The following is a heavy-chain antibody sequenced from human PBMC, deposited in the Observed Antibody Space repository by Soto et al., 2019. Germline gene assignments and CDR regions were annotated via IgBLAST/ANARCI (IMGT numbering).Heavy chain of an antibody. J-gene: IGHJ4*02. D-gene: IGHD5-12*01. Sequence: QVQLQESGPGLVKPSETLSLTCTVSGGSMSSYYWSWIRQSPGKGLEWIGYIYYSGSTNYNPSLKSRVAISLDTSKNQFYLMLSSVTAADTAVYYCARGEWLATSTPYFAYGGQGTLVTVSS. CDR3: ARGEWLATSTPYFAY. V-gene: IGHV4-59*01. CDR2: IYYSGST. CDR1: GGSMSSYY.